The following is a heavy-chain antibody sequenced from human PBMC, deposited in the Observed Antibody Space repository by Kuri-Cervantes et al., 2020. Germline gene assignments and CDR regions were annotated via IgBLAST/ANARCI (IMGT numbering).Heavy chain of an antibody. CDR1: GFTFDDYA. V-gene: IGHV3-9*01. CDR3: AKAYDSRGWYYFDS. CDR2: ISWDSGSK. D-gene: IGHD3-22*01. Sequence: GGSLRLSCAASGFTFDDYAMHWVRQAPGKGLEWVSGISWDSGSKGYADSVKGRFTISRDNAKNSLYLQIDSLRPEDTALYYCAKAYDSRGWYYFDSWGLGTLVTVSS. J-gene: IGHJ4*02.